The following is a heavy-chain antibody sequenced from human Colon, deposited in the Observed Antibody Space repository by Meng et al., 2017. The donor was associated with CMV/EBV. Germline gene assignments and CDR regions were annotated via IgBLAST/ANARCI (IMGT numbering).Heavy chain of an antibody. J-gene: IGHJ4*02. D-gene: IGHD5-12*01. Sequence: GSLRLSCTVSGHSITSGYYWGWIRQSPGKGLEWVGSILHTGTTYSNPSLKSRVTMSVDTSKNQFSLKLSSVTAGDTAMYYCAREKRVGVLATTTGDYWGQGTLVTVSS. CDR2: ILHTGTT. CDR1: GHSITSGYY. CDR3: AREKRVGVLATTTGDY. V-gene: IGHV4-38-2*02.